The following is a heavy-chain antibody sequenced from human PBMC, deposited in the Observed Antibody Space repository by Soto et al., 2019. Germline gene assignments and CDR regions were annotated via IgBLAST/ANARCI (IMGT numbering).Heavy chain of an antibody. J-gene: IGHJ5*02. V-gene: IGHV3-33*01. Sequence: GESLKISCAASGFTFSSYGMHWVRQAPGKGLEWVAVIWYDGSNKYYADSVKGRFTISRDNSKNTLYLQMNSLRAEDTAVYYCARGDLLGYCSGGSCHSGLDPWGQGTLV. CDR2: IWYDGSNK. CDR3: ARGDLLGYCSGGSCHSGLDP. D-gene: IGHD2-15*01. CDR1: GFTFSSYG.